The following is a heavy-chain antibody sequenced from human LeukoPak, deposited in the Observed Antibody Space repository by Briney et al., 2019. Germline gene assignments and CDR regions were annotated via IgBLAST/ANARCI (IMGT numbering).Heavy chain of an antibody. CDR2: ISAYNGNT. V-gene: IGHV1-18*01. Sequence: GASVKVSCKASGYTFTSYGISWVRQAPGQGLEWMGWISAYNGNTNYAQKLQGRVTMTTDTSTSTAYMELRSLRSDDTAVYYCAREVRWLQLDYYYYYMDVWGKGTTVTISS. CDR3: AREVRWLQLDYYYYYMDV. D-gene: IGHD5-24*01. CDR1: GYTFTSYG. J-gene: IGHJ6*03.